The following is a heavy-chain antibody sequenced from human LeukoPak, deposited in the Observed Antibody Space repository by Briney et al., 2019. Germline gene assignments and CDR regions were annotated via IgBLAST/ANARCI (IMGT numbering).Heavy chain of an antibody. Sequence: GGSLRLSCAASGFMFSRYAMIWVRQTPGKGLEWVSAITETGAGIYYADSVKGRFTISRDNSKNTLYLQMNSLRAEDTAVYYCAKDPYDFWSGYPDYWGQGTLVTVS. CDR1: GFMFSRYA. V-gene: IGHV3-23*01. J-gene: IGHJ4*02. D-gene: IGHD3-3*01. CDR3: AKDPYDFWSGYPDY. CDR2: ITETGAGI.